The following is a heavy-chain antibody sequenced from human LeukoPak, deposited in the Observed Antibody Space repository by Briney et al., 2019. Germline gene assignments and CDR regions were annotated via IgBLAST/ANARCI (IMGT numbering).Heavy chain of an antibody. J-gene: IGHJ4*02. V-gene: IGHV3-23*01. Sequence: PGGSLRLSCAASGFTFSSYAMNWVRQAPGKGLEWVSAVNGDNSITKYADSVEGRFTISRDNSKNTLHLQMNSLRVDDTAIYYCAKGTTTPGFLDYWGQGTLVTVSS. CDR2: VNGDNSIT. CDR3: AKGTTTPGFLDY. CDR1: GFTFSSYA. D-gene: IGHD1-1*01.